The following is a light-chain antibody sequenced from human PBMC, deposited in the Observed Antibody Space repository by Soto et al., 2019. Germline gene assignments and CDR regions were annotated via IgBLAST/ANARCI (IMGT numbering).Light chain of an antibody. CDR2: AAS. CDR1: QDISRW. CDR3: QHYDSYPYT. Sequence: DIQMTQSPSSLSASVGDRVTITCRASQDISRWLVWYQQKPEKAPQPLIYAASSLQSGVPSRFSASGSGTDFTLTISSLQPEDSATYYCQHYDSYPYTFGQGTKLEIK. V-gene: IGKV1D-16*01. J-gene: IGKJ2*01.